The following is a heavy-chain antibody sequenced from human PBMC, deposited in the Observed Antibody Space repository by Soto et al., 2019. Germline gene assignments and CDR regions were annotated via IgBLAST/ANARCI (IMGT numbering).Heavy chain of an antibody. CDR3: AKDYGSGFNHCYYMDV. J-gene: IGHJ6*03. Sequence: PGGSLRLSCASSGFTFDDYAMHWVRQAPGKGLEWVSGISWNSGSIGYADSVKGRLTISRDNAKNSLYLQMNSLRAEDTALHYCAKDYGSGFNHCYYMDVWGKGTTVTVSS. CDR2: ISWNSGSI. D-gene: IGHD3-10*01. CDR1: GFTFDDYA. V-gene: IGHV3-9*01.